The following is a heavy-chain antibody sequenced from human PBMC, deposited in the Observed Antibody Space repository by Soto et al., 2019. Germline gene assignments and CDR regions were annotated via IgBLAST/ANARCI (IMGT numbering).Heavy chain of an antibody. Sequence: SGGSLRLSCAASGFTFSSYDMHWVRQATGKGLEWVSAIGTAGDTYYPGSVKGRFTISRENAKNSLYLQMNSLRAGDTAVYYCARGGSLVLGKSPDYTIDYWGQGTLVTVSS. CDR3: ARGGSLVLGKSPDYTIDY. V-gene: IGHV3-13*01. CDR1: GFTFSSYD. D-gene: IGHD3-16*01. J-gene: IGHJ4*02. CDR2: IGTAGDT.